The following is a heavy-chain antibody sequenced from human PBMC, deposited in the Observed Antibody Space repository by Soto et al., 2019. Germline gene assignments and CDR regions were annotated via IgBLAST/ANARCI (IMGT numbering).Heavy chain of an antibody. CDR3: ARGGRYDSSGYYSDY. Sequence: GASVKVSCKASGYTFTSYGISWVRQAPGQGLEWMGWISAYNGNTNYAQKLQGRVTMTTDTSTSTAYMELRSLRSDGTAVYYCARGGRYDSSGYYSDYWGQGTLVTVSS. D-gene: IGHD3-22*01. J-gene: IGHJ4*02. V-gene: IGHV1-18*01. CDR2: ISAYNGNT. CDR1: GYTFTSYG.